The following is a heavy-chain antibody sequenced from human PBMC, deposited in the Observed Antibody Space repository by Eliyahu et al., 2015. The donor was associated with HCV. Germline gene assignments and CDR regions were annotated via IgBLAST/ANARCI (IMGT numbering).Heavy chain of an antibody. CDR2: ISYDGSNK. Sequence: QVQLVESGGGVVQPGRSLRLSCAASGFXFXSXXXPWVRQAPGKGLGWVAVISYDGSNKYYADSVKGRFTISRDNSKNTLYLQMNSLRAEDTAVYYCARDSIVVVIKTHYYYYGMDVWGQGTTVTVSS. CDR3: ARDSIVVVIKTHYYYYGMDV. D-gene: IGHD3-22*01. CDR1: GFXFXSXX. V-gene: IGHV3-30*04. J-gene: IGHJ6*02.